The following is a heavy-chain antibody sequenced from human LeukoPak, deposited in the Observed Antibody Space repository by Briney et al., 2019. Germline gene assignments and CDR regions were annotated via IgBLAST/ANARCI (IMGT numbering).Heavy chain of an antibody. D-gene: IGHD3-22*01. J-gene: IGHJ4*02. CDR1: GGSISSYY. CDR2: IYYSGST. Sequence: SETLSLTCTVSGGSISSYYWSWIRQSPGKGLEWIGYIYYSGSTNYNPSLKSRVTISVDTSKNQFSLKLSSVTAADTAVYYCARRDFYDSSGYTGYFDYWGQGTLVTVSS. V-gene: IGHV4-59*08. CDR3: ARRDFYDSSGYTGYFDY.